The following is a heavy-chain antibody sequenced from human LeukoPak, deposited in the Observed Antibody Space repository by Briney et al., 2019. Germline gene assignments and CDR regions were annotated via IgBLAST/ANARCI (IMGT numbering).Heavy chain of an antibody. CDR3: ARDRSGSARPDETDAFDI. J-gene: IGHJ3*02. Sequence: ASVKVSCKASGYTFTSYGISWVRQAPGQGLEWTGWISAYNGNTNYAQKPQGRVTMTTDTSTSTAYMELRSLRSDDTAVYYCARDRSGSARPDETDAFDIWGQGTMVTVSS. CDR2: ISAYNGNT. D-gene: IGHD1-26*01. V-gene: IGHV1-18*01. CDR1: GYTFTSYG.